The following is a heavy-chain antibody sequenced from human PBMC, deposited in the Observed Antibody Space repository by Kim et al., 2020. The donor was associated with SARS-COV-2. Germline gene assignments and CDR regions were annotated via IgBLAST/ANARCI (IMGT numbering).Heavy chain of an antibody. Sequence: GGSLRLSCAASGFTFSSCAMTWVRQAPGKGLEWVSLVSSSGHSTYYADSVKGRFTISKDNSKNTLFLVMNSLRAEDTAVYYFAKGWGSGWGKDHFEYWG. CDR1: GFTFSSCA. J-gene: IGHJ4*01. V-gene: IGHV3-23*01. D-gene: IGHD6-19*01. CDR2: VSSSGHST. CDR3: AKGWGSGWGKDHFEY.